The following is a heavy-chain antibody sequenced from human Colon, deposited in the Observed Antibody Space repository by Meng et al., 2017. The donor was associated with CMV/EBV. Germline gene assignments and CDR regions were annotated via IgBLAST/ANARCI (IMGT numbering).Heavy chain of an antibody. Sequence: LNCKSHGLGWVCLGPGEGLDGVAIITYDCSNKYYANPVKGTFTIYRDKSRNTLYLQMNNLSAEDTAICYCTKDHYGNNRNPPSDFWGQGTLVTVSS. CDR2: ITYDCSNK. CDR3: TKDHYGNNRNPPSDF. CDR1: LNCKSHG. J-gene: IGHJ4*02. V-gene: IGHV3-30*18. D-gene: IGHD3-16*01.